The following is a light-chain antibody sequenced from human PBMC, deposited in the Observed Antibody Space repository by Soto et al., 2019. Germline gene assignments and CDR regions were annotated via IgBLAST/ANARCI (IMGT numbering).Light chain of an antibody. CDR2: DNY. Sequence: QSALTQPPSASGSPGQSVTISCTGTSSDVGAYDRVSWYQQFPGAAPKLLIYDNYWRPSGIPDRFSASKSGTSATLGITGLQTGDEADYYCATWDSSLSAVVVGGGTKLTVL. J-gene: IGLJ2*01. CDR3: ATWDSSLSAVV. V-gene: IGLV1-51*01. CDR1: SSDVGAYD.